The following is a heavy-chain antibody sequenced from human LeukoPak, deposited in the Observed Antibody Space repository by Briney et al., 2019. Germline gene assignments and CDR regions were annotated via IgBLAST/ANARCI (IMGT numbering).Heavy chain of an antibody. Sequence: PSETLSLTCIVSGGSISNDYWSWIRQPPGTGLEWIGHIYYSGSTNYNPSLKSRVTISVDTSKNQFSLKLNSVTAADTSVYYCARQTGYFRYWGQGTLVAVSS. CDR1: GGSISNDY. CDR3: ARQTGYFRY. D-gene: IGHD3-10*01. CDR2: IYYSGST. V-gene: IGHV4-59*08. J-gene: IGHJ1*01.